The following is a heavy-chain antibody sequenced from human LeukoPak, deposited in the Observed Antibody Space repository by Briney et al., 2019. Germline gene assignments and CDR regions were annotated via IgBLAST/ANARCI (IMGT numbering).Heavy chain of an antibody. CDR1: GGAFSGYY. D-gene: IGHD1-26*01. V-gene: IGHV4-34*01. J-gene: IGHJ4*02. Sequence: KPSETLSLTCAVYGGAFSGYYWSWIRQPPGKGLGWIGYIYYSGSTYYNPSLKSRVTISVDTSKNQFSLKLSSVTAADTAVYYCAREGGSYRNFDYWGQGTLVTVSS. CDR2: IYYSGST. CDR3: AREGGSYRNFDY.